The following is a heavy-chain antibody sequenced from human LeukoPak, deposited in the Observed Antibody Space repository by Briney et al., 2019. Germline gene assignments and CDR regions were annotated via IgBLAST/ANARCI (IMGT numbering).Heavy chain of an antibody. J-gene: IGHJ4*02. CDR1: GFTFTDYW. V-gene: IGHV3-23*01. D-gene: IGHD2-21*02. CDR3: AKGINCGGDCYSVFDY. Sequence: GGSLRLSCAASGFTFTDYWMSWVRQAPGKGLEWVSAISGSGGSTYYADSVKGRFTISRDNSKNTLYLQMNSLRAEDTAVYYCAKGINCGGDCYSVFDYWGQGTLVTVSS. CDR2: ISGSGGST.